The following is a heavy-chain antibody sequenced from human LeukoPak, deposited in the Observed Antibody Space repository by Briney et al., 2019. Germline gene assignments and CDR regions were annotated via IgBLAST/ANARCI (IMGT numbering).Heavy chain of an antibody. J-gene: IGHJ4*02. CDR3: ARRGKRLSLDY. CDR1: GFTFSSYW. V-gene: IGHV3-74*01. Sequence: PGGSLRLSCAASGFTFSSYWMHWDRQAPGKGLVWVSRINSDGSSTSYADSVKGRFTISRDNAKNTLYLQMNSLRAEDTAVYYCARRGKRLSLDYWGQGTLVTVSS. CDR2: INSDGSST. D-gene: IGHD3-16*01.